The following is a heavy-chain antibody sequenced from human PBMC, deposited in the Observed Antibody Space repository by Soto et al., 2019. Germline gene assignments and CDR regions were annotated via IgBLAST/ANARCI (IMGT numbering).Heavy chain of an antibody. CDR1: GFTFSSYA. CDR2: ISGSGGST. V-gene: IGHV3-23*01. CDR3: AKFAPYSSSWPDEFDC. D-gene: IGHD6-13*01. J-gene: IGHJ4*02. Sequence: GGSLRLSCAASGFTFSSYAMSWVRQAPGKGLEWVSAISGSGGSTYYADSVKGRFTISRDNSKNTLYLQVNSLRAEDTAVYYCAKFAPYSSSWPDEFDCCGQGTLVTVSS.